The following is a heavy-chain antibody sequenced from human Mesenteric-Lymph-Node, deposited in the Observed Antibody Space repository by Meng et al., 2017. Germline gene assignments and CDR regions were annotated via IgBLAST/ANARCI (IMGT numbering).Heavy chain of an antibody. D-gene: IGHD3-10*01. V-gene: IGHV3-33*01. CDR1: GFSFNTYG. CDR2: VWYDGSNK. Sequence: GGSLRLSCAASGFSFNTYGMHWVRRAPGKGLEWVAVVWYDGSNKNYGDSVKGRFSISRDNSKNTLYLQMNSLRAEDTAVYYCARGTYYGSGKYFFYGMDVWGQGTTVTVSS. J-gene: IGHJ6*02. CDR3: ARGTYYGSGKYFFYGMDV.